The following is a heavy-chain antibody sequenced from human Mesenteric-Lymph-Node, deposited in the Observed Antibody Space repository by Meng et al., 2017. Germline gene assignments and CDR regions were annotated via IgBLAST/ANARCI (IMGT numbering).Heavy chain of an antibody. CDR3: AKTDIGDGYYFDY. V-gene: IGHV1-69*01. CDR2: IIPIFGTA. J-gene: IGHJ4*02. Sequence: QVQLVQSGAEVKKPGSSVKVSCKAAGGSFSSYDIGWVRQAPGQGLEWMGGIIPIFGTANYAQKFQGRVTMTADASTNTACMELSGLRSEDTAVYYCAKTDIGDGYYFDYWGQGTLVTVSS. CDR1: GGSFSSYD. D-gene: IGHD1-1*01.